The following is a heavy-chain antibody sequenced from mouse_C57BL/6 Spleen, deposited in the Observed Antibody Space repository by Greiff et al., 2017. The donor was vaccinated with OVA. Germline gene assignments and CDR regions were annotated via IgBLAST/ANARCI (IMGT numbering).Heavy chain of an antibody. CDR2: FNPGSGGT. CDR3: ARGDYDYDLDY. J-gene: IGHJ2*01. V-gene: IGHV1-54*01. D-gene: IGHD2-4*01. CDR1: GYAFTNYL. Sequence: QVQLQQSGAELVRPGTSVKVSCKASGYAFTNYLIEWVKQRPGQGLEWIGVFNPGSGGTNYNEKFKGKATLTADKSSSTAYMQLSSLTSEDSAVYFCARGDYDYDLDYWGQGTTLTVSS.